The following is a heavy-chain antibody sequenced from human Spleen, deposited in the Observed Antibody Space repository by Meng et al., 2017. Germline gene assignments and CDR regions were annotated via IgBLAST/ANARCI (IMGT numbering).Heavy chain of an antibody. D-gene: IGHD2-21*01. CDR1: GLTFSDYG. Sequence: GQLVESGGGVVHPGTSLRLSCAASGLTFSDYGRHWVRQAPGKGLEWVVLIWHDGSKKYYADSVKGRFTVSRDNSKNTLYLQMNSLRADDTAVYFCTRDIRSWYFDLWGRGTLITVSS. CDR3: TRDIRSWYFDL. CDR2: IWHDGSKK. V-gene: IGHV3-33*01. J-gene: IGHJ2*01.